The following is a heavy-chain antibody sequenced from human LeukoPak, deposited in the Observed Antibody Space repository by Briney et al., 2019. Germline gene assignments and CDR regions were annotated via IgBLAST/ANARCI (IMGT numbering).Heavy chain of an antibody. J-gene: IGHJ3*02. Sequence: PGGSLRLSCAASGLIFSSYAMHWVRQAPGKGLEWVAVISYDGSNKYYADSVKGRFTISRGNSKNTLYLQMNSLRAEDTAVYYCARDQGGYYDFWSGWLDDAFDIWGQGTMVTVSS. CDR1: GLIFSSYA. CDR3: ARDQGGYYDFWSGWLDDAFDI. CDR2: ISYDGSNK. D-gene: IGHD3-3*01. V-gene: IGHV3-30*04.